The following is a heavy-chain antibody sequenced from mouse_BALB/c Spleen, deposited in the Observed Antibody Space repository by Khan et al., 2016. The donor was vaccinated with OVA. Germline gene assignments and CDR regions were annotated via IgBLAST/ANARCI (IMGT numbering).Heavy chain of an antibody. V-gene: IGHV2-9*02. CDR3: GRGSTATPY. J-gene: IGHJ3*01. Sequence: QVQLKQSGPGLVAPSQSLSITCTVSGFSLTSYGVHWVRQPPGKGLEWLGIIWAGGSTNYNSALMSRLSISKDNSKSQVFLKMNSLQTYDNAMYLCGRGSTATPYWSQRVLVTVPA. CDR1: GFSLTSYG. CDR2: IWAGGST. D-gene: IGHD1-2*01.